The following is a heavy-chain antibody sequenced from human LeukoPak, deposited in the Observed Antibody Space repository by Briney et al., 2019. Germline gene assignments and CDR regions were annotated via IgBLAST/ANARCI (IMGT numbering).Heavy chain of an antibody. CDR2: ITPTSDTI. J-gene: IGHJ6*02. Sequence: GGSLRLSCAASAFTFSSYSMNWVRQAPGKGLEWVSYITPTSDTIYYADSVKGRFTISRDNAKNSLYLQMNSLRAEDTAVYFCARLRSYGYYYDGMDVWGQGTTVIVSS. D-gene: IGHD3-16*01. CDR3: ARLRSYGYYYDGMDV. CDR1: AFTFSSYS. V-gene: IGHV3-48*04.